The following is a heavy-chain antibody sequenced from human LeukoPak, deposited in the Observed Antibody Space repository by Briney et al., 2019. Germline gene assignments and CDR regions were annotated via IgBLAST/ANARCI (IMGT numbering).Heavy chain of an antibody. Sequence: SETLSLTCTVSSASFSSSYWTWIRQPPGKGLEWIGCIYYTGSTNYNPSLRSRVTISVDTSKNQFSLTLSSVTAADTAVYYCARDRRYSYGSLDHWGQGTLVTVSS. CDR1: SASFSSSY. V-gene: IGHV4-59*01. CDR2: IYYTGST. D-gene: IGHD5-18*01. J-gene: IGHJ4*02. CDR3: ARDRRYSYGSLDH.